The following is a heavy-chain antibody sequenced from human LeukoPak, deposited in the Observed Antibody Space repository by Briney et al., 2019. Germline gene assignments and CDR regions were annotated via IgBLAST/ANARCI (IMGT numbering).Heavy chain of an antibody. Sequence: ASVKVSCKASGYTFTSYYMHWVRQAPGQGLEWMGIINPSGGSTSYAQKFQGRVTMTRDTSTSTVYMELSSLRSEDTAVYYCARDPGTGIAARRSNWFEPWGQGTLVTVSS. CDR3: ARDPGTGIAARRSNWFEP. D-gene: IGHD6-6*01. CDR2: INPSGGST. J-gene: IGHJ5*02. CDR1: GYTFTSYY. V-gene: IGHV1-46*01.